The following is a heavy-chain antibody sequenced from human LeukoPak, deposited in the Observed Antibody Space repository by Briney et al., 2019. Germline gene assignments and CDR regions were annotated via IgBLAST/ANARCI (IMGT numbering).Heavy chain of an antibody. Sequence: SETLSLTCTVSGGSISSYYWSWIRQPPGKGLEWIGYIYYSGSTNYNPSLKSRVTISVDTSKNQFSLKLSSVTAADTAVYYCARHGGSSAVAYTYWGQGTLVTVSS. J-gene: IGHJ4*02. CDR3: ARHGGSSAVAYTY. CDR2: IYYSGST. V-gene: IGHV4-59*01. D-gene: IGHD6-19*01. CDR1: GGSISSYY.